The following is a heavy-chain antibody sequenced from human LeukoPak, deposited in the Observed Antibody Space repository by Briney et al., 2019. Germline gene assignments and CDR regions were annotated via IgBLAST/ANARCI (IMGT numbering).Heavy chain of an antibody. J-gene: IGHJ4*02. V-gene: IGHV3-7*01. Sequence: GGSLRLSCAASGFTFSSYWMSWVRQAPGKGLEWVANIKQDGSENYYVDSVKGRFTISRDNAKNSLYLQMNSLRAEDTAVYYCARVSVYGYSGYDSDYWGQGTLVTVSS. D-gene: IGHD5-12*01. CDR2: IKQDGSEN. CDR1: GFTFSSYW. CDR3: ARVSVYGYSGYDSDY.